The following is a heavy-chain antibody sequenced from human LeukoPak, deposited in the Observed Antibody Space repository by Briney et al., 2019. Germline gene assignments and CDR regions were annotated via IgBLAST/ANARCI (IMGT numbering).Heavy chain of an antibody. Sequence: PSQTLSLTCTVSGGSISSGRYYWSWIRQPAGKGLEWIGRIYTCGSTNYNPSLKSPITISVDTSKHQFSMKLSYVTAADTAVYYCAKASLRYSGYDWGQGTLVTVSS. CDR1: GGSISSGRYY. J-gene: IGHJ4*02. CDR2: IYTCGST. CDR3: AKASLRYSGYD. V-gene: IGHV4-61*02. D-gene: IGHD5-12*01.